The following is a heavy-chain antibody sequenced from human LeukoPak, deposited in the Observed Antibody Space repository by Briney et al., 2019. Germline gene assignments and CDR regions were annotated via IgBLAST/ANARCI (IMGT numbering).Heavy chain of an antibody. CDR1: GLTFTSIA. V-gene: IGHV3-23*01. J-gene: IGHJ4*02. CDR3: AKGQELDDGDFDS. D-gene: IGHD1-1*01. Sequence: GGSLRLSCAASGLTFTSIAMTWVRQAPGKGLEWVSTIRGTGDSTHYADSVKGRFIISRDKSKNMLYLQMNGLRAEDTAIYYCAKGQELDDGDFDSWGQGTLVTVSS. CDR2: IRGTGDST.